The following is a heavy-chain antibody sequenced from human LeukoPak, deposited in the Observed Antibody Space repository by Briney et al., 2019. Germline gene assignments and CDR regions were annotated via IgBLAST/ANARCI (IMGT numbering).Heavy chain of an antibody. J-gene: IGHJ4*02. Sequence: PGGSLRLSCAASGXTFSSNWLSWVRQAPGKGLEWVATIKQDGSDEYYVDSVKGRFTISRDNANNSLYLQMNSLRAEDTAVYYCARKYYSFDCWGQGTLVTVSS. CDR1: GXTFSSNW. CDR2: IKQDGSDE. CDR3: ARKYYSFDC. V-gene: IGHV3-7*04.